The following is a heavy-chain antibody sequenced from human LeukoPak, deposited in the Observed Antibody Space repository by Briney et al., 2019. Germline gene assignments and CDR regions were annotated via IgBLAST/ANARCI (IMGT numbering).Heavy chain of an antibody. J-gene: IGHJ4*02. CDR2: INPNSGGT. V-gene: IGHV1-2*02. D-gene: IGHD3-16*01. Sequence: ASVKVSCKASGYTFTGYYMHWVRQAPGQGLEWMGWINPNSGGTNYAQKFQGRVTMTRDTSISTAYMELSRLRSDDTAVYYCARDSGLGGGNDYWGQGTLVTVSS. CDR1: GYTFTGYY. CDR3: ARDSGLGGGNDY.